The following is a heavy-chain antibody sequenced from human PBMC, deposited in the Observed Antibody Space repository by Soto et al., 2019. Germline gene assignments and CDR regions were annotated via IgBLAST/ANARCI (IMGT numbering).Heavy chain of an antibody. V-gene: IGHV4-59*01. Sequence: QVQLQESGPGLVKPSETLSLTCTVSGGSISSYYWSWIRQPPGKGLEWIGYIYYSGSTNYNPSLKSRVTISVDTSKNQFSLKLSSVTAADTAVYYCARDRAVRGAPRWYFDLWGRGTLVTVSS. CDR1: GGSISSYY. CDR2: IYYSGST. D-gene: IGHD3-10*01. CDR3: ARDRAVRGAPRWYFDL. J-gene: IGHJ2*01.